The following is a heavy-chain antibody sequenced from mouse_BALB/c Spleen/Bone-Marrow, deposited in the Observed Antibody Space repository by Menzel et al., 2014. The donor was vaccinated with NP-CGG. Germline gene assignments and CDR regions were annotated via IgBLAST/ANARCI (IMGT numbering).Heavy chain of an antibody. Sequence: ESGPELVKPGASVKISCKASGYAFSSSWMNWVKQRPGQGLEWIGRIYPGDGDTNYNGKFKGKATLTADKSSXXAYRQLSSLTSVDSAVYFCARHAYGNSYWYFDVWGAGTAVTVSS. CDR1: GYAFSSSW. CDR3: ARHAYGNSYWYFDV. J-gene: IGHJ1*01. V-gene: IGHV1-82*01. D-gene: IGHD2-1*01. CDR2: IYPGDGDT.